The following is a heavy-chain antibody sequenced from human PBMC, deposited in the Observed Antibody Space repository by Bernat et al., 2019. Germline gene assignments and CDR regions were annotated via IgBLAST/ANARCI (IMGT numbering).Heavy chain of an antibody. D-gene: IGHD3-22*01. Sequence: EVQLLESGGGLVQPGGSLRLSCVASGFTFSSYAMSWVRQAPGKGLEGVSAISGSGGSTYYADSVKGRFTISRDNSKNTLYLQMNSLRAEDTAVYYCAKDNLDYYDSSGYYFSGLWWDYWGQGTLVTVSS. J-gene: IGHJ4*02. CDR3: AKDNLDYYDSSGYYFSGLWWDY. CDR1: GFTFSSYA. CDR2: ISGSGGST. V-gene: IGHV3-23*01.